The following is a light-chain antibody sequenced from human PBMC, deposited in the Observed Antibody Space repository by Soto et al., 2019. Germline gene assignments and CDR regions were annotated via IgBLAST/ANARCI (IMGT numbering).Light chain of an antibody. CDR2: DVS. J-gene: IGLJ2*01. CDR1: SSDVGGYNY. V-gene: IGLV2-14*01. Sequence: QSALTEPGSVSGSPGQSITISCTGTSSDVGGYNYVSWYQQHPGKSPKLMIYDVSNRPSGVSNRFSGSKSGNTASLTISGLQAEDEADYYCSSYTSSSTLGHVVFGGGTKLTVL. CDR3: SSYTSSSTLGHVV.